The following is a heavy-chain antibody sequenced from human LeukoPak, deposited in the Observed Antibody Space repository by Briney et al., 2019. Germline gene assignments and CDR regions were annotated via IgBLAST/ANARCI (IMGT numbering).Heavy chain of an antibody. CDR1: GFTFSSYG. J-gene: IGHJ6*03. D-gene: IGHD6-13*01. CDR2: IRYDGSNK. Sequence: GGSLRLSCAASGFTFSSYGMHWVRQAPGKGLEWVAFIRYDGSNKYYADSVKGRFTISRDNAKNSLYLQMNSLRAEDMALYYCAKGSSSSWYDMDVWGKGTTVTVSS. V-gene: IGHV3-30*02. CDR3: AKGSSSSWYDMDV.